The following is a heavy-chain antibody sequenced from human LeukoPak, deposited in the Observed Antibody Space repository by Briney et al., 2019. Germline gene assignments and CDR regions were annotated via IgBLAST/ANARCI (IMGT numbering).Heavy chain of an antibody. D-gene: IGHD6-19*01. Sequence: GESLKISCKGSGYSFTSYWIGWVRQVPGKGLEWMGIIYPGDSDPRYSPSFQGQVTISADKSISTAYLQWSSLKASDTAMYYCARHVLAVAGDYYYYYMDVWGKGTTVTVSS. CDR1: GYSFTSYW. CDR3: ARHVLAVAGDYYYYYMDV. CDR2: IYPGDSDP. J-gene: IGHJ6*03. V-gene: IGHV5-51*01.